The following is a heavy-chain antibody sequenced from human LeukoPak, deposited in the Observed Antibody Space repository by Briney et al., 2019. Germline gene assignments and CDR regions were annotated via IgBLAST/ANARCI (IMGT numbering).Heavy chain of an antibody. CDR3: AATGG. CDR1: GLALRNYH. V-gene: IGHV3-69-1*02. CDR2: IHETGDS. D-gene: IGHD1-26*01. J-gene: IGHJ4*02. Sequence: GGSLRLSCVGSGLALRNYHVTWVRQAPGKGLEWVADIHETGDSHYADSVKGRFTISRENAKSSVYLQMNSLRADDTAVYYCAATGGWGQGTLVAVSS.